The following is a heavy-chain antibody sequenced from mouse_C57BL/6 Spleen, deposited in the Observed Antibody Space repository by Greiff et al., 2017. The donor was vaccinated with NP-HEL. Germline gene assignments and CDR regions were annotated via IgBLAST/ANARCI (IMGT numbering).Heavy chain of an antibody. CDR2: IYPGDGDT. CDR3: ARPITTVVAPYWYFDV. V-gene: IGHV1-82*01. Sequence: QVHVKQSGPELVKPGASVKISCKASGYAFSSSWMNWVKQRPGKGLEWIGRIYPGDGDTNYNGKFKGKATLTADKSSSTAYMQLSSLTSEDSAVYFCARPITTVVAPYWYFDVWGTGTTVTVSS. D-gene: IGHD1-1*01. CDR1: GYAFSSSW. J-gene: IGHJ1*03.